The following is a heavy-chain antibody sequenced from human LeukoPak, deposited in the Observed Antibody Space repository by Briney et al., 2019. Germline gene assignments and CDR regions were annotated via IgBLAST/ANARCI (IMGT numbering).Heavy chain of an antibody. J-gene: IGHJ6*02. CDR3: ARLVGRGYGGTSYYYGMDV. CDR2: IIPIFGTA. V-gene: IGHV1-69*13. D-gene: IGHD4-23*01. CDR1: GGTFSSYA. Sequence: PVKVSCKASGGTFSSYASSWVRQAPGRGLEWMGGIIPIFGTANYAQKFQGRVTITADESTSTAYMELSSLRSEDTAVYYCARLVGRGYGGTSYYYGMDVWGQGTTVTVSS.